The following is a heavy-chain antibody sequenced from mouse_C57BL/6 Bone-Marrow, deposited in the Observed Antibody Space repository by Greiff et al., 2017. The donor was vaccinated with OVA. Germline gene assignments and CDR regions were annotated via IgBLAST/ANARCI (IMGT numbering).Heavy chain of an antibody. CDR2: IDPSDSNT. D-gene: IGHD1-1*01. J-gene: IGHJ4*01. Sequence: VQLQQPGAELVKPGASVKLSCKASGYTFTSYWMQWVKQRPGQGLEWIGEIDPSDSNTNYHQKFKGKATLTVDTASSTAYMQLSSLRSEDSAVYYCARWNYYGSRDYAMDYWGQGTSVTVSS. V-gene: IGHV1-50*01. CDR1: GYTFTSYW. CDR3: ARWNYYGSRDYAMDY.